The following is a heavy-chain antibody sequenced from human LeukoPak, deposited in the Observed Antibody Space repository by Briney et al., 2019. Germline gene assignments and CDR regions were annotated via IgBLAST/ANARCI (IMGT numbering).Heavy chain of an antibody. CDR2: ISYDGSNK. J-gene: IGHJ4*02. Sequence: AGGSLRLSCAASGFTFSSYGMHWARQAPGKGLEWVAVISYDGSNKYYADSVKGRFTISRDNSKNTLYLQMNSLRAEDTAVYYCAKDPAAAGSHYIDYWGQGTLVTVSS. D-gene: IGHD6-13*01. V-gene: IGHV3-30*18. CDR1: GFTFSSYG. CDR3: AKDPAAAGSHYIDY.